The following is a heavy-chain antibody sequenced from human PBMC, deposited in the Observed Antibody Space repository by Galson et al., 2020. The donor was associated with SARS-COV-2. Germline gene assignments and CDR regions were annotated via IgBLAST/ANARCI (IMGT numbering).Heavy chain of an antibody. V-gene: IGHV1-18*01. CDR3: ARDESWGSWFGELLRLTLDY. CDR2: ISAYNGNT. J-gene: IGHJ4*02. Sequence: ASVKVSCKASGYTFTSYGISWVRQAPGQGLEWMGWISAYNGNTNYAQKLQGRVTMTTDTSTSTAYMEPRSLRSDDTAVYYCARDESWGSWFGELLRLTLDYWGQGTLVTVSS. CDR1: GYTFTSYG. D-gene: IGHD3-10*01.